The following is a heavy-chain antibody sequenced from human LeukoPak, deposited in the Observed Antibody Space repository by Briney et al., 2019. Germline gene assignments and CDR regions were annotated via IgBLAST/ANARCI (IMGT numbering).Heavy chain of an antibody. CDR1: GGSISSYY. CDR3: ARGHWWELLPLAFDI. D-gene: IGHD1-26*01. J-gene: IGHJ3*02. CDR2: IYTSGST. Sequence: SETLSLTCTVSGGSISSYYWSWIRQPAGKGLEWIGRIYTSGSTNYNPSLKSRVTMSVDTSKNQFSLKLSSVTAADTAVYYCARGHWWELLPLAFDIWGQGTMVTVSS. V-gene: IGHV4-4*07.